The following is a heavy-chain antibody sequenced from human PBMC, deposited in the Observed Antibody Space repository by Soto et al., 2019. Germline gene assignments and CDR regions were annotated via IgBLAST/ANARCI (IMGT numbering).Heavy chain of an antibody. CDR2: IIPIFGTA. CDR3: ASHGRQLVDYYYGTDV. D-gene: IGHD6-6*01. Sequence: QVQLVQSGAEVKKPGSSVKVSCKASGGTFSSYAISWVRQAPGQGLEWMGRIIPIFGTANYAQKFQGRVTITADESTSTAYMELSSLRSEDTAVYYCASHGRQLVDYYYGTDVWGQGTTVTVSS. V-gene: IGHV1-69*15. J-gene: IGHJ6*02. CDR1: GGTFSSYA.